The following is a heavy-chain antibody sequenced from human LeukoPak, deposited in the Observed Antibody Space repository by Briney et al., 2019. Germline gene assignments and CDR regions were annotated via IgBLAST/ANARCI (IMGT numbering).Heavy chain of an antibody. CDR1: GFTFSGSA. CDR3: AKGRTSQLWEFDP. Sequence: GGSLRLSCAASGFTFSGSAMHWVRQASGKGLEWVGRIRSKANSYATAYTASVKGRFTISRDDSKNTAYLQMNSLKTEDTAVYYCAKGRTSQLWEFDPWGQGTLVTVSS. D-gene: IGHD6-6*01. CDR2: IRSKANSYAT. V-gene: IGHV3-73*01. J-gene: IGHJ5*02.